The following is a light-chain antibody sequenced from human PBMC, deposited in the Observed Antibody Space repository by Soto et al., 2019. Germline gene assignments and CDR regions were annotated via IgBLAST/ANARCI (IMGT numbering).Light chain of an antibody. CDR3: QQYYSTPYT. Sequence: EIVLTQSPGTLSLSPGERATLSCRASQSVSSSYLAWYQQKPGRAPRLLIYGASSRATGIPDRFSGSGSGTDFTLTISRLEPEDFAVYYCQQYYSTPYTFGQGTKLEIK. CDR2: GAS. CDR1: QSVSSSY. V-gene: IGKV3-20*01. J-gene: IGKJ2*01.